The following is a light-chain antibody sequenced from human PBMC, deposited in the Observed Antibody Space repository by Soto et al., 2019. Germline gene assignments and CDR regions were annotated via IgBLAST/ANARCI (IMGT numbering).Light chain of an antibody. CDR1: QSVRSS. CDR3: QQYNNWPPIT. V-gene: IGKV3-15*01. Sequence: VVMTHSPVTLSVSPGEIATLSFRASQSVRSSVAWYQQKPGQAPRLLFYGASTRATGIPARLSGSGSGTEFTLTISSLQSEDVAVYYCQQYNNWPPITFGQGTRLEIK. J-gene: IGKJ5*01. CDR2: GAS.